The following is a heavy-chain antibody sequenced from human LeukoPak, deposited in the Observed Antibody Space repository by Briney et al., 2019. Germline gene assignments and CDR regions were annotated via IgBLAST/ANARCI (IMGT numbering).Heavy chain of an antibody. CDR2: IWYDGSNK. CDR3: ARDEEDSSSSGYYYYMDV. V-gene: IGHV3-33*01. J-gene: IGHJ6*03. D-gene: IGHD6-6*01. CDR1: GFTFSSYG. Sequence: GGSLRLSCAASGFTFSSYGMHWVRQAPGKGLEWVAVIWYDGSNKYYADSVKGRFTISRDNSKNTLYLQMNSLRAEDTAVCYCARDEEDSSSSGYYYYMDVWGKGTTVTVSS.